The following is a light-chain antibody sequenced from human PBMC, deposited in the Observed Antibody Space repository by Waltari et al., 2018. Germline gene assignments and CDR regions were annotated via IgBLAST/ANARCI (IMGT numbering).Light chain of an antibody. CDR3: QQYDNLPPL. CDR1: QDISNY. J-gene: IGKJ4*01. V-gene: IGKV1-33*01. CDR2: DAS. Sequence: DIQMTQSPSSLSASVGDRVTITCQAIQDISNYLNWYQQKPGKAPKPLIYDASNLETGVPSRFSGSGSGTDFTFTISSLQPEDIATYYCQQYDNLPPLFGGGTKVEIK.